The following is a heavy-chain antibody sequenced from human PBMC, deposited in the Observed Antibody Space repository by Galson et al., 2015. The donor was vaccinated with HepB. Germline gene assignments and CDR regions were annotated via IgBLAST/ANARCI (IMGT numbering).Heavy chain of an antibody. D-gene: IGHD5-12*01. CDR3: ARLATPRGYYDY. Sequence: SLRLSCAASGFTFSSYSMNWVRQAPGKGLEWVSSISSTSNYIYYADSVKGRFTISRDNAKNSLYLQMNSLRAEDTAVYYCARLATPRGYYDYWGQGTLVTVSS. J-gene: IGHJ4*02. V-gene: IGHV3-21*01. CDR2: ISSTSNYI. CDR1: GFTFSSYS.